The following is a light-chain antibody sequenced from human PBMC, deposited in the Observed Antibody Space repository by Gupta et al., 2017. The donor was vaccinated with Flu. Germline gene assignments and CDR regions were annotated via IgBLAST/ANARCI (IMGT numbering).Light chain of an antibody. CDR3: QQSDSNPQGI. V-gene: IGKV1-39*01. J-gene: IGKJ2*02. CDR2: AAS. Sequence: DIQMTQSPSSLSASVGDRVTITCRASQSISSYLNWYQQKPGKAPKLLIYAASSWQSGVPSRFSGSGYGTDFTLTISRRQPEDFASYYCQQSDSNPQGIFGQGTKMDIK. CDR1: QSISSY.